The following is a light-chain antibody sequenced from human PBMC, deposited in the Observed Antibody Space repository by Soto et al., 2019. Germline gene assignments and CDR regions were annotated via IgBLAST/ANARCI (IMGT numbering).Light chain of an antibody. CDR3: QQYNSYSQT. CDR1: QSVSTNY. Sequence: EIVLTQSPATLSLSPGERATLSCGASQSVSTNYLAWYQQKPGLAPRLLIYDASSRATGISDRFSGSGSGTDFTLTISSLQPDDFATYYCQQYNSYSQTFGQGTKVDI. V-gene: IGKV3D-20*01. CDR2: DAS. J-gene: IGKJ1*01.